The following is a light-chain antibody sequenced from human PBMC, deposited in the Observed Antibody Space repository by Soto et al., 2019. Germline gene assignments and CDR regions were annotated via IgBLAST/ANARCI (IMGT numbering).Light chain of an antibody. Sequence: QSVLTQPASVSGCPGQSITISCTGTSSDVGGYNYVSWYQQHPGKAPKLMIYEVSNRPSGVSNRFSGSKSGNTASLTISGLQAEDEADYYCSSYTSSYTYVFGTGTKVTVL. CDR3: SSYTSSYTYV. V-gene: IGLV2-14*01. CDR2: EVS. J-gene: IGLJ1*01. CDR1: SSDVGGYNY.